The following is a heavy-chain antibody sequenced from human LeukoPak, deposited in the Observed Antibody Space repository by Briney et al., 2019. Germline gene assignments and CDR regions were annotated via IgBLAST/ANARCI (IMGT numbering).Heavy chain of an antibody. V-gene: IGHV5-51*01. J-gene: IGHJ4*02. CDR1: GYSFTSYW. Sequence: GESLKISCKGSGYSFTSYWIGWVRQMPGKGLEWMGIIYPGDSDTRYSPSFQGQVTISADKSISTAYLQWSSLKASDTAMYYCAREVVPAAIGPYFYYWGQGTLVTVSS. D-gene: IGHD2-2*02. CDR3: AREVVPAAIGPYFYY. CDR2: IYPGDSDT.